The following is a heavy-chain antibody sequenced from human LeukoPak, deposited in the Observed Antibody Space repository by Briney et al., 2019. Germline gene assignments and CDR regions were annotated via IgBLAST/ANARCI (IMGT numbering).Heavy chain of an antibody. V-gene: IGHV1-69*05. CDR3: ARAMLIRRSVFDY. J-gene: IGHJ4*02. Sequence: SVKVSCKASGGTFNSYAISWVRQAPGQGREWMGGIIPIFGTANYAQKFQGRVTITTDESTSTPYMELSSLRSEDTAVYYCARAMLIRRSVFDYWGQGTLVTVSS. D-gene: IGHD2-21*01. CDR1: GGTFNSYA. CDR2: IIPIFGTA.